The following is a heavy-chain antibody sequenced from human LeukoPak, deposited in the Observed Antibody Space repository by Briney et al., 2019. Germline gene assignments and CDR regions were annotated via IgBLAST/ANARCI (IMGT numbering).Heavy chain of an antibody. V-gene: IGHV1-69*04. D-gene: IGHD5-24*01. J-gene: IGHJ6*02. Sequence: ASVKVSCKASGGTFSSYAISWVRQAPGQGVEWMGRIIPILGIAYYAQKFQGRVTITADKSTSTAYMELSSLRSEDTAVYYCARDPVSPDGYNSYXYYGMDVWGQGTTVTVS. CDR3: ARDPVSPDGYNSYXYYGMDV. CDR2: IIPILGIA. CDR1: GGTFSSYA.